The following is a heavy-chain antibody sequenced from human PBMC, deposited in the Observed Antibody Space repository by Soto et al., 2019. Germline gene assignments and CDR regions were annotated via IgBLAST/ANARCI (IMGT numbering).Heavy chain of an antibody. J-gene: IGHJ6*02. D-gene: IGHD3-10*01. CDR3: ATSMVRGVMPYYYYGIDV. CDR2: INAGNGNT. CDR1: GYTFTSYA. V-gene: IGHV1-3*01. Sequence: ASVKVSCKASGYTFTSYAMHWVRQAPGQRLEWMGWINAGNGNTKYSQKFQGRVTITADKSTSTAYLELSSLRSEDTAVYYCATSMVRGVMPYYYYGIDVWGQGTTVTVSS.